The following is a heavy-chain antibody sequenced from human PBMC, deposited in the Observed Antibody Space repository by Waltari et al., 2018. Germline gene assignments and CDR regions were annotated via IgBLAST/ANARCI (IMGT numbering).Heavy chain of an antibody. CDR2: LYTTGST. J-gene: IGHJ3*02. D-gene: IGHD1-1*01. CDR1: GGSISSYY. V-gene: IGHV4-4*07. CDR3: ARGRGYRGYAFDI. Sequence: QVQLQESGPGLVQPSEPLSLTCTVPGGSISSYYWRWIRQRAGKGLEWIGRLYTTGSTNYNPSLKSRVTMSVDTSKNQFSLKLSSVTAADTAVYYCARGRGYRGYAFDIWGQGTMVTVSS.